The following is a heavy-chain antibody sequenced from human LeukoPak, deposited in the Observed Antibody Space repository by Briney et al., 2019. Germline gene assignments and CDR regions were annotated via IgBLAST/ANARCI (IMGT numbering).Heavy chain of an antibody. V-gene: IGHV4-39*01. Sequence: SETLSLTCTVSGGSISSSSYYWGWIRQPPGTGLEWIGSIYYSGSTYYNPSLKSRVTISVDTSKNQFSLKLSSVTAADTAVYYCARLPQWLEAFDIWGQGTMVTVSS. CDR2: IYYSGST. CDR3: ARLPQWLEAFDI. D-gene: IGHD6-19*01. CDR1: GGSISSSSYY. J-gene: IGHJ3*02.